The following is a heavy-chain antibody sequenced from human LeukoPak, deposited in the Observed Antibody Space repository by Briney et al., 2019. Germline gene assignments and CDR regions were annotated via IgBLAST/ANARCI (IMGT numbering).Heavy chain of an antibody. Sequence: GXXVXXXRXXPGQGLEWMGWINPNSGGTNFAQKFQGRVTMTRETSINTAYMDLSRLTSDDTAVYYCAKDRSGSYSPVPFDAFDVWGQGTMVTVSS. V-gene: IGHV1-2*02. CDR2: INPNSGGT. J-gene: IGHJ3*01. CDR3: AKDRSGSYSPVPFDAFDV. D-gene: IGHD1-26*01. CDR1: GXX.